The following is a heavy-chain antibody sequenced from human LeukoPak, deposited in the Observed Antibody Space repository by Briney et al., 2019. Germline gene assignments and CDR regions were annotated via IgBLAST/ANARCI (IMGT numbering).Heavy chain of an antibody. Sequence: GASVKVSCKASGGTFSSYAISWVRQAPGQGLEWVGGIIPIFGTANYAQKFQGRVTITADESTSTAYMELSSLRSEDTAVYYCARARDPLLEMATISDAFDIWGQGTMVTVSS. CDR3: ARARDPLLEMATISDAFDI. D-gene: IGHD5-24*01. CDR1: GGTFSSYA. V-gene: IGHV1-69*01. J-gene: IGHJ3*02. CDR2: IIPIFGTA.